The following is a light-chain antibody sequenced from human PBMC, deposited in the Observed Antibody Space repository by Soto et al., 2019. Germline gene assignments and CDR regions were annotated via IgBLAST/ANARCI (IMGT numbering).Light chain of an antibody. CDR3: QQYNSYTWT. V-gene: IGKV1-5*03. CDR2: KAS. J-gene: IGKJ1*01. Sequence: DIQMTQSPSTLSASVGDRVTITCRASQSISNWLAWYQQKPGKAPKLLIYKASSLESGVPSRFSGSGSGTDFTLNISIVQPDDFATYSCQQYNSYTWTFGQGTKVEIK. CDR1: QSISNW.